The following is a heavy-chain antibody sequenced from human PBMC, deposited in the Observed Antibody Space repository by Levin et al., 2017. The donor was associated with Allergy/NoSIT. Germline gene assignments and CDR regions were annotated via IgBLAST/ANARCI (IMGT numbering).Heavy chain of an antibody. D-gene: IGHD3-22*01. CDR2: IYDDRST. CDR3: ASGSPAGDSVAYSMPSFDY. Sequence: GGSLRLSCAASGFTVSSNFMSWVRQAPGKGPEWVSVIYDDRSTYYADSVKGRFTISRDNSKNTLYLQMTSLRAEDTAVYYCASGSPAGDSVAYSMPSFDYWGQGTLVSVSS. J-gene: IGHJ4*02. CDR1: GFTVSSNF. V-gene: IGHV3-53*01.